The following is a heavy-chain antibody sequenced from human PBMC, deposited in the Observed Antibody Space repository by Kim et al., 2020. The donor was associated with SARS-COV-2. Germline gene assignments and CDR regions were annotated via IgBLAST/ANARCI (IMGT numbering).Heavy chain of an antibody. CDR2: I. Sequence: IYYADSVKGRFTTSRDNAKNSLYLQMNSLRAEDTAVYYCARVQGGSSFDYWGQGTLVTVSS. V-gene: IGHV3-21*01. J-gene: IGHJ4*02. CDR3: ARVQGGSSFDY. D-gene: IGHD3-10*01.